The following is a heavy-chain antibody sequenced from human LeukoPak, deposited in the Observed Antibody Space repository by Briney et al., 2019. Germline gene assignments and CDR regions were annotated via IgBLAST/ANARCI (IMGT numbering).Heavy chain of an antibody. Sequence: ASVKVSCKASGYTLTGYYMHWVRQAPGQGLEWMGWINPNSGGTNYAQKFQGRVTMARDTSISTAYMELSRLRSDDTAVYYCARDLVTDSPGYWGQGTLVTVSS. CDR1: GYTLTGYY. J-gene: IGHJ4*02. D-gene: IGHD2-21*02. CDR3: ARDLVTDSPGY. CDR2: INPNSGGT. V-gene: IGHV1-2*02.